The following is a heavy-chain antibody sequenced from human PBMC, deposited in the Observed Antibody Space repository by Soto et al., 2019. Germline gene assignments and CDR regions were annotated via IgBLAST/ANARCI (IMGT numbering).Heavy chain of an antibody. CDR2: IYYSGST. Sequence: TLSLTCTVSGGSISSGGYYWSWIRQHPGKGLEWVGYIYYSGSTYYNPSLKSRVTISVDTSKNQFSLKLSSVTAADTAVYYCAGHGPGGRYCDYWGQGTLATVSS. D-gene: IGHD1-26*01. CDR1: GGSISSGGYY. J-gene: IGHJ4*02. V-gene: IGHV4-31*03. CDR3: AGHGPGGRYCDY.